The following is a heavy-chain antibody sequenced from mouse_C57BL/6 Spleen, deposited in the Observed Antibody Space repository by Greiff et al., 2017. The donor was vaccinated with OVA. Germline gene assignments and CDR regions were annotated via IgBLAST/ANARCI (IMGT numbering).Heavy chain of an antibody. Sequence: VMLVESGAELVRPGASVKLSCKASGYTFTDYYINWVKQRPGQGLEWIARIYPGSGNTYYNEKFKGKATLTAEKSSSTAYMQLSSLTSEDSAVYFCVRGDYDRYFDVWGTGTTVTVSS. V-gene: IGHV1-76*01. D-gene: IGHD2-4*01. CDR2: IYPGSGNT. CDR1: GYTFTDYY. J-gene: IGHJ1*03. CDR3: VRGDYDRYFDV.